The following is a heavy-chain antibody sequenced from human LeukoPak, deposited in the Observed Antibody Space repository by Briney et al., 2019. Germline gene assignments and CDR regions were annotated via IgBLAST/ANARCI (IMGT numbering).Heavy chain of an antibody. D-gene: IGHD3-16*01. V-gene: IGHV4-38-2*02. Sequence: SETLSLTCTVSGYSISSGYYWGWIRQPPGKGLEWIGSIYHSGSTYYNPSLKSRVTISVDTSKNQFPLKLSSVTAADTAVYYCASTFGGVPDYFDYWGQGTLVTVSS. CDR3: ASTFGGVPDYFDY. CDR1: GYSISSGYY. CDR2: IYHSGST. J-gene: IGHJ4*02.